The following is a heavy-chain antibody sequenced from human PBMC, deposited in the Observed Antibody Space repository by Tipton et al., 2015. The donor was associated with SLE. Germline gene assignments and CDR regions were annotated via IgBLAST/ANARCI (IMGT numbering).Heavy chain of an antibody. CDR2: IYSSGDR. Sequence: TLSLTCTVSGGSISFDYWSWIRQSAGRGLEWIGRIYSSGDRDYNPSLKSRVTISVDTSKNHFSLTLHSLTAADTAVYYCARHYGDYVMSYFDSWGQGTLVTVSS. CDR3: ARHYGDYVMSYFDS. J-gene: IGHJ4*02. V-gene: IGHV4-4*07. D-gene: IGHD4-17*01. CDR1: GGSISFDY.